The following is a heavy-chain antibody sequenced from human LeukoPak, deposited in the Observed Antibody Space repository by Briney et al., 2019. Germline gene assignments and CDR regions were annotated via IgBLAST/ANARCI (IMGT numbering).Heavy chain of an antibody. D-gene: IGHD3-10*01. Sequence: PGGSLRLSCAASGFTFTDYYMSWIRQAPGKGLEWVSYISSSSSYTNYADSVKGRFTISRDNAKNSLYLQMNSLRAEDTAVYFCARDQYDSGSYDYWGQGTLVTVSS. J-gene: IGHJ4*02. V-gene: IGHV3-11*05. CDR2: ISSSSSYT. CDR3: ARDQYDSGSYDY. CDR1: GFTFTDYY.